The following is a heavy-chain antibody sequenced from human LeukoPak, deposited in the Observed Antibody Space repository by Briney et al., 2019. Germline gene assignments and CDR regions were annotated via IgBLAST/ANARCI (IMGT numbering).Heavy chain of an antibody. CDR2: INEDGSEK. Sequence: GGSLRLSCAASGFTLRDYWMTWLRQSPGKWLEWVANINEDGSEKFYVDSVKGRFTISKDNARNSLFLQLNSLRPEDTAVYYCARAKQRIDSWGQGTLVTVSS. V-gene: IGHV3-7*04. D-gene: IGHD1/OR15-1a*01. CDR1: GFTLRDYW. CDR3: ARAKQRIDS. J-gene: IGHJ4*02.